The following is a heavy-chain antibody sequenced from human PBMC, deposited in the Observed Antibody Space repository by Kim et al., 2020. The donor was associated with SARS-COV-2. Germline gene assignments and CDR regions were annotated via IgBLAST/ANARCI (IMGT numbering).Heavy chain of an antibody. CDR3: ARDRSSGWYTVSALDY. V-gene: IGHV3-30*01. J-gene: IGHJ4*02. D-gene: IGHD6-19*01. Sequence: SGTGRFTIARDNSENTLYLQMNSLRAEDTAVYYCARDRSSGWYTVSALDYWGQGTLVTVSS.